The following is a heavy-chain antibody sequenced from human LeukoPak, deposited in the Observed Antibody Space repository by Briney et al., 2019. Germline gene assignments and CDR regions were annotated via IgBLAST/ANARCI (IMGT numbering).Heavy chain of an antibody. CDR2: IIPIFGTA. V-gene: IGHV1-69*13. D-gene: IGHD2-21*02. CDR3: ARDSETYCGGDCYYDY. Sequence: ASVKVSCKASGGTFSSYAISWVRQAPGQGLEWMGGIIPIFGTANYAQKFQGRVTITADESTRTAYMELSSLRSEDTAVYYCARDSETYCGGDCYYDYWGQGTLVTVSS. J-gene: IGHJ4*02. CDR1: GGTFSSYA.